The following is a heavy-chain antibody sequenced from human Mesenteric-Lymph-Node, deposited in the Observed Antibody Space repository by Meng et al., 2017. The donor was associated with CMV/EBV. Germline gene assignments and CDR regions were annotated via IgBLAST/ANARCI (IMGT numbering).Heavy chain of an antibody. J-gene: IGHJ6*02. CDR2: IKQDGSEK. CDR1: GFIFSDYW. D-gene: IGHD3-3*01. CDR3: ATNDRKYYDFWSGYYYYYGMDV. V-gene: IGHV3-7*01. Sequence: GGSLRLSCAASGFIFSDYWMAWVRQAPGKGPEWVANIKQDGSEKYYVDSVKGRFTISRDNSKNTLYLQMNSLRAEDTAVYYCATNDRKYYDFWSGYYYYYGMDVWGQGTTVTVSS.